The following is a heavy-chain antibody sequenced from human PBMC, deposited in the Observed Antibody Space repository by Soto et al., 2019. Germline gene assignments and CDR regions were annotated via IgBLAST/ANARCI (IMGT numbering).Heavy chain of an antibody. CDR1: GFTFSDYY. D-gene: IGHD3-3*01. CDR3: ASNRYDFWSGLDV. CDR2: ISSSGSTI. Sequence: PGVSLRLSCAASGFTFSDYYMSWIRQAPGKGLEWVSYISSSGSTIYYADSVKGRFTISRDNAKNSLYLQMNSLRAEDTAVYYCASNRYDFWSGLDVWGQGTTVTVSS. J-gene: IGHJ6*02. V-gene: IGHV3-11*01.